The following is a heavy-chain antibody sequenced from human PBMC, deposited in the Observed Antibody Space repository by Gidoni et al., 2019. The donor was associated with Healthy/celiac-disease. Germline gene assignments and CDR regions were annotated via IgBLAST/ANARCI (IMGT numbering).Heavy chain of an antibody. CDR2: ISYDGSNK. V-gene: IGHV3-30*18. Sequence: QVQLVESGGGVVQPGRSPRLSWAASGFTFSSYCMHWVRPAPGKGLGWVAVISYDGSNKYYADSVKGRFTISRDNSKNTLYLQMNSLRAEDTAVYYCANVLDTGAFDIWGQGTMVTVSS. CDR1: GFTFSSYC. CDR3: ANVLDTGAFDI. J-gene: IGHJ3*02. D-gene: IGHD5-18*01.